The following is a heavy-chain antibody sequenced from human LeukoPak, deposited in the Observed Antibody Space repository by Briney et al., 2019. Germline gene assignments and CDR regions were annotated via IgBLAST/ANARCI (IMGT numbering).Heavy chain of an antibody. V-gene: IGHV3-30*18. Sequence: GGSLRLSCAASGFTFSSYGMHWVRQAPGKGLEWVAVISYDGSNKYYADSVKGRFTISRDNSKNTLYLQMNSLRAEDTAVYYCAKEMGLWFGDFLNYFDYWGQGTLVTVSS. CDR2: ISYDGSNK. CDR1: GFTFSSYG. CDR3: AKEMGLWFGDFLNYFDY. J-gene: IGHJ4*02. D-gene: IGHD3-10*01.